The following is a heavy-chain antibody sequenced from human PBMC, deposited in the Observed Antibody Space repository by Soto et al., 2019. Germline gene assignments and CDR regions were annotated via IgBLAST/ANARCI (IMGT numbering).Heavy chain of an antibody. V-gene: IGHV1-69*06. Sequence: QVQLVQSGAEVKKPGSSVKVSCKASGGTFSSYAISWVRQAPGQGLEWMGGIIPIFGTANYAQKFQGRVTITADKSTSTAYMELSSLRSEDTAVYYCARKTPYYYGSGTHYGMDVWGQGTTVTVSS. CDR2: IIPIFGTA. J-gene: IGHJ6*02. D-gene: IGHD3-10*01. CDR3: ARKTPYYYGSGTHYGMDV. CDR1: GGTFSSYA.